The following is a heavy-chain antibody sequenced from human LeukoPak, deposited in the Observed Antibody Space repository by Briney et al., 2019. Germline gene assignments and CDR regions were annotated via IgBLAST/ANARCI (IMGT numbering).Heavy chain of an antibody. V-gene: IGHV3-53*01. Sequence: GGSLRLSCAASGFTVSTKYMNWVRQAPGKGLEWVSILYSGSDTYYANSVKGRFTISRDSSKYILFLQMNDLRAEDTAVYYCARVGDHFHWYLDLWGRGTLVTVSS. D-gene: IGHD3-10*01. CDR2: LYSGSDT. CDR3: ARVGDHFHWYLDL. CDR1: GFTVSTKY. J-gene: IGHJ2*01.